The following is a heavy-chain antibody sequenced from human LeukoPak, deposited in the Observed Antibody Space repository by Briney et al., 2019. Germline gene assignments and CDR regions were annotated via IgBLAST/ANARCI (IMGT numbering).Heavy chain of an antibody. V-gene: IGHV3-7*01. D-gene: IGHD2-15*01. CDR1: TFTFSNYW. CDR2: INQDGSAK. CDR3: ARVGGVAATYFDY. J-gene: IGHJ4*02. Sequence: PGGSLRLSCADSTFTFSNYWMIWVRQAPGKGLEWVANINQDGSAKYYVDSVKGRFTISRDNAKKSLYLQMNSLRAEDTAVYYCARVGGVAATYFDYWGQGTLVTVSS.